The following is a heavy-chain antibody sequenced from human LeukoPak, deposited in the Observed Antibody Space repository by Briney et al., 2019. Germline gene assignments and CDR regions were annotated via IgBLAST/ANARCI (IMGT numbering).Heavy chain of an antibody. D-gene: IGHD2-2*01. CDR1: GFTVSSNY. CDR2: IYSGGST. V-gene: IGHV3-53*01. J-gene: IGHJ4*02. Sequence: GGSLRLSCAASGFTVSSNYMSWVRQAPGKGLEWVSVIYSGGSTYYADSVKGRFTISRDNSKNTLYLQMNSLRAEDTAVYYCARVGIVVVPATSAPFDYWGQGTLVTVSS. CDR3: ARVGIVVVPATSAPFDY.